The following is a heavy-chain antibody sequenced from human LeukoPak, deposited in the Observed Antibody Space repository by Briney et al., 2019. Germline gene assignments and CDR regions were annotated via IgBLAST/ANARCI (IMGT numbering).Heavy chain of an antibody. D-gene: IGHD6-19*01. V-gene: IGHV4-34*01. CDR1: GGCFSGYY. J-gene: IGHJ6*01. CDR2: INHSGSN. CDR3: ARGVVKAVAGTGNQDYYYYGMDV. Sequence: SETLSLTCAVYGGCFSGYYWSWIRQPPGKGLEWIGEINHSGSNNYNPSLKSRVTISVDTSKNQFSLPLSSVTAADTAVYYCARGVVKAVAGTGNQDYYYYGMDVWGQGTTVTVSS.